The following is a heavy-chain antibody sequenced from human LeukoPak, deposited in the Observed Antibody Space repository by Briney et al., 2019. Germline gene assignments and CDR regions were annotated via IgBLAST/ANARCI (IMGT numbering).Heavy chain of an antibody. D-gene: IGHD3-3*01. Sequence: SVKVSCKASGGTFSSYAISWVRQAPGQGLEWMGGIIPIFGTANYAQKFQGRVTITTDESTSTAYMELSSLRSEDTAVYYCASAVLRFLEGYYYYMDVWGKGTTVTVSS. CDR1: GGTFSSYA. CDR2: IIPIFGTA. V-gene: IGHV1-69*05. CDR3: ASAVLRFLEGYYYYMDV. J-gene: IGHJ6*03.